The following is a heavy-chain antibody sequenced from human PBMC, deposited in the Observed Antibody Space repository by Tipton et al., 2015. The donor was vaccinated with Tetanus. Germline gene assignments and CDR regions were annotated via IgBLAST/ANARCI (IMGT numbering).Heavy chain of an antibody. V-gene: IGHV1-2*02. CDR1: GYTFTGYY. J-gene: IGHJ5*01. CDR3: VRPDRYCSGGSCYLALDS. CDR2: INPNSGGT. D-gene: IGHD2-15*01. Sequence: QLVQSGAEVKKPGASVKVSCKASGYTFTGYYMHWVRQAPGQGLEWMGWINPNSGGTNYAQKFQGRVTMTRDTSISTAYMEVSRLRSADTAVYYCVRPDRYCSGGSCYLALDSWGQGTLITVSS.